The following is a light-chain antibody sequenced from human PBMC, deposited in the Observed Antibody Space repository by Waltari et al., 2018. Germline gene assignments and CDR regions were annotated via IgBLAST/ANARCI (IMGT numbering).Light chain of an antibody. Sequence: DIVMTQSPDSLAVSLGERATINCKSSQSVLYSSNNKNYLSWYQQKPGQPPKLLIYWSSTRESGVPDRFSGSGSGTDFTLTISSLQAEDVAVYYCQQYCSSSLTFGGGTKVEIK. CDR1: QSVLYSSNNKNY. J-gene: IGKJ4*01. CDR2: WSS. V-gene: IGKV4-1*01. CDR3: QQYCSSSLT.